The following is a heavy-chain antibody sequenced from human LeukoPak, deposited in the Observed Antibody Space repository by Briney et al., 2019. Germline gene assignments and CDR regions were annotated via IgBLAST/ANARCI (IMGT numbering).Heavy chain of an antibody. CDR2: ISAYNGNT. D-gene: IGHD3-3*01. CDR3: ARTNYDFWSGYYTGYYYGMDV. Sequence: ASVKVSCKASGYTFTSYGISWVRQAPGQGLEWMGWISAYNGNTNYAQKLQGRVTMTTDTSTSAAYMELRSLRSDDTAVYYCARTNYDFWSGYYTGYYYGMDVWGQGTTVTVSS. V-gene: IGHV1-18*01. CDR1: GYTFTSYG. J-gene: IGHJ6*02.